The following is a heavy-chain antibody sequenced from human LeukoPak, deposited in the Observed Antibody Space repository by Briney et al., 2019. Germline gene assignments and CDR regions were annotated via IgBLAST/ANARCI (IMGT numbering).Heavy chain of an antibody. V-gene: IGHV4-34*01. Sequence: SETLSLTCAVYGGSFSGYYWSWIRQPPGKGLEWIGEINHSGSANYNPSLKSRVAISVDTSKNQFSLKLKSVTAADTAVYYCARGHEYWGQGTLVTVSS. CDR1: GGSFSGYY. CDR2: INHSGSA. J-gene: IGHJ4*02. CDR3: ARGHEY.